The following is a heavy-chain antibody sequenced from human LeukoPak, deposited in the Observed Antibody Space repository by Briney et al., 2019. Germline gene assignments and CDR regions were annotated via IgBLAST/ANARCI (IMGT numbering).Heavy chain of an antibody. Sequence: SETLSLTCTVSGGSISSYYWGWIRQPPGKGLEWIGSIYYSGTTYYNPSLKSRVTISVDTSKNQCSLKLSSVTAADTAVYYCANCQRGSGSYCPFDYWGQGTLVTVSS. CDR3: ANCQRGSGSYCPFDY. CDR1: GGSISSYY. CDR2: IYYSGTT. V-gene: IGHV4-39*01. D-gene: IGHD3-10*01. J-gene: IGHJ4*02.